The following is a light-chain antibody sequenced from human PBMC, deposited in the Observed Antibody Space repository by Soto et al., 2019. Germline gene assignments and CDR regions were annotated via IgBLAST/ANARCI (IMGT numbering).Light chain of an antibody. J-gene: IGLJ1*01. Sequence: QSALTQPASVSGSPGQSITVSCTGTTSDVGGYNFVSWYQHHPGKAPKLMIYDVSNRPSGVSDRFSGSKSVNTASLPISGLQAEDEADYYCSSYTSTSTYVFGTGTKVTVL. V-gene: IGLV2-14*03. CDR2: DVS. CDR3: SSYTSTSTYV. CDR1: TSDVGGYNF.